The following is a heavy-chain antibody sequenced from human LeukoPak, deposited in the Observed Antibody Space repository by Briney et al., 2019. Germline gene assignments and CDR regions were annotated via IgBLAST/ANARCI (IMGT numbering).Heavy chain of an antibody. V-gene: IGHV3-30*18. CDR3: AKDYYG. CDR1: GFTFSSYG. Sequence: PGGSLRLSCAASGFTFSSYGMHWVRQAPGKGLEWVAVISYDGSNKYYGDSVKGRITISRDNSKNTLYLQMNSLRAEDTAVYYCAKDYYGWGQGTLVTVSS. J-gene: IGHJ4*02. CDR2: ISYDGSNK. D-gene: IGHD3-10*01.